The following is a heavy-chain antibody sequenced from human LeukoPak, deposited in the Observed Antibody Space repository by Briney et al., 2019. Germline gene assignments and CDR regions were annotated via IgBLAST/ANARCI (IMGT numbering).Heavy chain of an antibody. Sequence: GGSLRLSCAASGFTFSSYGMHWVRQAPGKGLEWVAFIRYDGSNKYYADSVKGRFTISRDNSKNTLYLQMNSLRAEDTAVYYCAKDRRLLWFGELDYWGQGTLVTVSS. CDR2: IRYDGSNK. CDR3: AKDRRLLWFGELDY. CDR1: GFTFSSYG. D-gene: IGHD3-10*01. V-gene: IGHV3-30*02. J-gene: IGHJ4*02.